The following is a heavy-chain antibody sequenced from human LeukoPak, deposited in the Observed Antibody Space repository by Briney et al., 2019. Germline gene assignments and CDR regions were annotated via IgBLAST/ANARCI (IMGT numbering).Heavy chain of an antibody. CDR1: GYTFTGYY. D-gene: IGHD3-22*01. CDR2: INPNSGGT. CDR3: VDSSGYLGLPVY. J-gene: IGHJ4*02. Sequence: ASVKVSCKASGYTFTGYYMHWVRQAPGQGLEWMGWINPNSGGTNYAQKFQGRVTMTRDTSTSTAYMELSRLRSDDTAVYYCVDSSGYLGLPVYWGQGTLVTVSS. V-gene: IGHV1-2*02.